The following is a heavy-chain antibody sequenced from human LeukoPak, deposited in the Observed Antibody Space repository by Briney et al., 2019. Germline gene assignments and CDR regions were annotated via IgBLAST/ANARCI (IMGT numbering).Heavy chain of an antibody. D-gene: IGHD3-10*01. V-gene: IGHV3-7*01. Sequence: GGSLRLSCAASGFTFSSHWMNWVRQAPGKGLEWVANIKQGGSEIYYVDSVKGRFTISRDDAKNSLYLQMNSLRDEDTAVYYCGRDRGDYWGQGTLVTVSS. CDR3: GRDRGDY. CDR2: IKQGGSEI. J-gene: IGHJ4*02. CDR1: GFTFSSHW.